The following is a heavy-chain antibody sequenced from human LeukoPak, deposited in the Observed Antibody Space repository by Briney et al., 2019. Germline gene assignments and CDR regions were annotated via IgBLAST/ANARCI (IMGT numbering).Heavy chain of an antibody. Sequence: GGSLRLSCAASGGTFSSYAISWVRQAPGQGLEWMGGIIPIFGTANYAQKFQGRVTITADKSTSTAYMELSSLRSEDTAVYYCAQSTTVTTCFDYWGQGTLVTVSS. CDR1: GGTFSSYA. J-gene: IGHJ4*02. CDR3: AQSTTVTTCFDY. V-gene: IGHV1-69*06. D-gene: IGHD4-17*01. CDR2: IIPIFGTA.